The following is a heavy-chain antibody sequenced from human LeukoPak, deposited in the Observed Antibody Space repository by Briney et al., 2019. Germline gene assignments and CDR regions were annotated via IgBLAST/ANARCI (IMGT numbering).Heavy chain of an antibody. CDR1: GGSFSGYY. D-gene: IGHD2-15*01. CDR3: ARGGHCSGGSCYRGFDP. V-gene: IGHV4-34*01. CDR2: INHSGST. J-gene: IGHJ5*02. Sequence: PSETLSLTCAVYGGSFSGYYWSWIRQPPGKGLEWIGEINHSGSTNYNPSLKSRVTISVDTPKNQFSLKLCSVTAADTAVYYCARGGHCSGGSCYRGFDPWGQGTLVTVSS.